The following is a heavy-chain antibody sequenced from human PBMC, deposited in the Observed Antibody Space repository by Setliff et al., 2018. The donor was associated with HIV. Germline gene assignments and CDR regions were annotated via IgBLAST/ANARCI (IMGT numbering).Heavy chain of an antibody. V-gene: IGHV4-4*08. CDR1: GDSLIGFY. CDR3: ARFARDPTD. CDR2: ISSSGST. J-gene: IGHJ4*02. Sequence: PSETLSLTCTASGDSLIGFYWGWIRQPPGEGPEWIGHISSSGSTNYSPSLKSRLSMSLDASTSQFSLRLNSLTAADTAMYYCARFARDPTDWGRGILVTVSS.